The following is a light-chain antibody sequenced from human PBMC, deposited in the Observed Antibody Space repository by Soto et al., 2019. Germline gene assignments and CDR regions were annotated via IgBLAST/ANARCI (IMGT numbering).Light chain of an antibody. J-gene: IGKJ2*01. CDR1: QSVSSY. Sequence: EIVLTQSPATLSLSPGERATLSCRASQSVSSYLAWYQQKPGQAPRLLIYDASNRATGIPTRFSGSGSWTDFTLTISSLEPEDFAVYYCQQRSNWPQYTFGQGTKLEIK. CDR3: QQRSNWPQYT. V-gene: IGKV3-11*01. CDR2: DAS.